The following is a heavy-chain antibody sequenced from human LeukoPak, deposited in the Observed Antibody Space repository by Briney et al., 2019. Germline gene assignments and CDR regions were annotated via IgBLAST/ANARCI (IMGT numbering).Heavy chain of an antibody. CDR3: AELGITMIGGV. Sequence: GGSLRLSCAASGFTFSSYEMNWVRQAPGKGLERVSYISSSGSTIYCADSVKGRFTISRDNAKNSLYLQMNSLRAEDTAVYYCAELGITMIGGVWGNGTTVTISS. D-gene: IGHD3-10*02. J-gene: IGHJ6*04. V-gene: IGHV3-48*03. CDR1: GFTFSSYE. CDR2: ISSSGSTI.